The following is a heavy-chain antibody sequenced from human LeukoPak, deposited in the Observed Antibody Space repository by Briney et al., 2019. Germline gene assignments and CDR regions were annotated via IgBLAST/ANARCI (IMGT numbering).Heavy chain of an antibody. V-gene: IGHV4-30-4*01. CDR1: GGSISSGDYY. CDR3: ARGGPYSSSWYSWFDP. D-gene: IGHD6-13*01. CDR2: IYYSGST. Sequence: SETLSLTCTVSGGSISSGDYYWSWIRQPPGKGLEWIGYIYYSGSTYYNPSLKSRVTISVDTSKNQFSLKLSSVTAADTAVYYCARGGPYSSSWYSWFDPWGQGTLVTVSS. J-gene: IGHJ5*02.